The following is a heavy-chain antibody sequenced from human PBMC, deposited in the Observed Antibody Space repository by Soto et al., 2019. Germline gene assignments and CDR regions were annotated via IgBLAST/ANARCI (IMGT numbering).Heavy chain of an antibody. D-gene: IGHD6-13*01. V-gene: IGHV3-30-3*01. CDR3: ARGSGYSAFDP. CDR2: ISYDGSNK. Sequence: QVQLVESGGGVVQPGRSLRLSCAASGFTFSSYAMHWVRQAPGKGLEWVAVISYDGSNKYYADSVKGRFTISRDNSKNTLYLQMNSLRAEDTAVYYCARGSGYSAFDPWGQGTLVTVSS. J-gene: IGHJ5*02. CDR1: GFTFSSYA.